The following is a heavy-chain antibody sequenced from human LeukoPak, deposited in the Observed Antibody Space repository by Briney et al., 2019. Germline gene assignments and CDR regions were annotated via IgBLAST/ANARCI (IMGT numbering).Heavy chain of an antibody. CDR3: ARDLRGFKSHIDY. CDR1: GYTFTGYY. CDR2: INPNSGGT. Sequence: GASVKDSCKASGYTFTGYYMHWVRQAPGQGLEWMGWINPNSGGTNYAQKFQGRVTMTRDTSISTAYMELSRLRSDDTAVYYCARDLRGFKSHIDYWGQGTLVTVSS. V-gene: IGHV1-2*02. D-gene: IGHD3-10*01. J-gene: IGHJ4*02.